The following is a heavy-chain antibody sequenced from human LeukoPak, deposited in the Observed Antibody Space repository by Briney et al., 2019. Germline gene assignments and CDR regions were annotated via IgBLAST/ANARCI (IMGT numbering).Heavy chain of an antibody. Sequence: PSETLSLTCTVSGGSISSYYWSWIRQPPGKGLEWIGYIYYSGSTNYNPSLKSRVTISVDTSKNQFSLKLSSVTAADTAVYYCARGVGATVCYFDYWGQGTLVTVSS. CDR3: ARGVGATVCYFDY. J-gene: IGHJ4*02. V-gene: IGHV4-59*01. D-gene: IGHD1-26*01. CDR2: IYYSGST. CDR1: GGSISSYY.